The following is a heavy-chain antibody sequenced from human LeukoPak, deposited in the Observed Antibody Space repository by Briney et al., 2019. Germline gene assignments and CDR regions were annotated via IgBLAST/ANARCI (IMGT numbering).Heavy chain of an antibody. Sequence: GASVKVSCKASGGTSSSYAISWVRQAPGQGLEWMGRIIPILGIANYAQKFQGRVTITADKSTSTAYMELSSLRSEDTAVYYCARGPVIVGAIPYFQHWGQGTLVTVSS. D-gene: IGHD1-26*01. J-gene: IGHJ1*01. CDR1: GGTSSSYA. V-gene: IGHV1-69*04. CDR3: ARGPVIVGAIPYFQH. CDR2: IIPILGIA.